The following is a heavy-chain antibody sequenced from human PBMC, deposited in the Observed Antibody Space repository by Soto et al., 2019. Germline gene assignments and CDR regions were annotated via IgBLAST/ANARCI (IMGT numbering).Heavy chain of an antibody. CDR2: LKSEAAGGTT. CDR1: GFAFSSAW. D-gene: IGHD3-22*01. CDR3: SYDSSRGDY. J-gene: IGHJ4*02. V-gene: IGHV3-15*01. Sequence: GGSLRLSCAASGFAFSSAWMSWVRQAPGKGLEWVGRLKSEAAGGTTDYAAPVKGRFTISRDDSKNTLYLQMNGLKTDDTAVYYCSYDSSRGDYWGLGTLVTVSS.